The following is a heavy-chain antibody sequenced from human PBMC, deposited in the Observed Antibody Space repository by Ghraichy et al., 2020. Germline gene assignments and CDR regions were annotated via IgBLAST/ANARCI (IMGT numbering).Heavy chain of an antibody. Sequence: LSLTCAASGFTFSSYSMNWVRQAPGKGLEWVSSISSSSSYIYYADSVKGRFTISRDNAKNSLYLQMNSLRAEDTAVYYCARDLYGAGGYWGQGTLVTVSS. D-gene: IGHD2-8*02. CDR1: GFTFSSYS. V-gene: IGHV3-21*01. CDR3: ARDLYGAGGY. CDR2: ISSSSSYI. J-gene: IGHJ4*02.